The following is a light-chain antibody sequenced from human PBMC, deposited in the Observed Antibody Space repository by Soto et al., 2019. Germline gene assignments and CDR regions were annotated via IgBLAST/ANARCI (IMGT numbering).Light chain of an antibody. CDR3: QQADSCPLT. CDR2: AAS. V-gene: IGKV1-17*01. J-gene: IGKJ4*01. CDR1: QGIRND. Sequence: DIEQAPSPPSLSASVGDRVTITFRASQGIRNDLGWYQQKPGKAPKRLIYAASSLRSGVPSRFTGSGSGTDFTLTISSLQPEDFATYYCQQADSCPLTFGGGTKVDIK.